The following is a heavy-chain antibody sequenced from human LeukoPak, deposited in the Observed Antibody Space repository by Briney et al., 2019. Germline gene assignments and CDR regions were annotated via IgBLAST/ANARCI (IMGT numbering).Heavy chain of an antibody. D-gene: IGHD3-22*01. CDR1: GFTFSSYS. CDR3: AKDPVGYYYDSSGYPTHFDY. CDR2: ISSSSSHI. V-gene: IGHV3-21*01. Sequence: PGGSLRLSCAASGFTFSSYSMNWVRQAPGKGLEWVSCISSSSSHIYYADSVKGRFTISRDNSKNTLYLQMNSLRAEDTAVYYCAKDPVGYYYDSSGYPTHFDYWGQGTLVTVSS. J-gene: IGHJ4*02.